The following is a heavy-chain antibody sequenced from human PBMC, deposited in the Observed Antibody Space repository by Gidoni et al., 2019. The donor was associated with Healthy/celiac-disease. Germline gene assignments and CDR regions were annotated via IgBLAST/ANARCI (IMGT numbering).Heavy chain of an antibody. CDR3: AKRLSYDILTGYSITDAFDI. J-gene: IGHJ3*02. V-gene: IGHV3-23*01. Sequence: EVQLLESGGGLVQPGGSLSLSCAASGFTFSSFAMSWVRQAPGKGLEWVSAISGSGGSTYYADSVKGRFTISRDNSKNTLYLQMNSLRAEDTAVYYCAKRLSYDILTGYSITDAFDIWGQGTMVTVSS. CDR2: ISGSGGST. CDR1: GFTFSSFA. D-gene: IGHD3-9*01.